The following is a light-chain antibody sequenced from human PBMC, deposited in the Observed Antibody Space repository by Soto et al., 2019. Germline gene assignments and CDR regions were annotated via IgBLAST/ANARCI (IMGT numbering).Light chain of an antibody. J-gene: IGKJ4*01. V-gene: IGKV3-15*01. CDR2: DAY. CDR3: QHYKTWPLA. Sequence: EIVMTQSPATLSVSPGERLTLSCRASQGVGSTLAWYRQQPGQAPRLLIYDAYIRATGVPARFSGSGSGTEFTLTISSLQSEDFAVYYCQHYKTWPLAFGGGTKVDI. CDR1: QGVGST.